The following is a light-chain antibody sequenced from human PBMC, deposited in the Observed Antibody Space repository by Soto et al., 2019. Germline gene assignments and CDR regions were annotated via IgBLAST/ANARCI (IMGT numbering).Light chain of an antibody. CDR1: QSVSNY. CDR3: QQYGGSPQT. J-gene: IGKJ1*01. Sequence: EIVLTQSPGTLSLSQGERATLSCRASQSVSNYLAWYQQKPGQAPRLLIYGASSRATGIPDRFSGSGSGTDFTLTISRLEPEDFAVYYCQQYGGSPQTFGQGTKV. CDR2: GAS. V-gene: IGKV3-20*01.